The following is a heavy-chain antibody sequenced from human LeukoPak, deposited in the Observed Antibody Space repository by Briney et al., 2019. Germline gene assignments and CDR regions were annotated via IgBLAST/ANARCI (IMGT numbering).Heavy chain of an antibody. CDR1: GGPISSSSYY. D-gene: IGHD7-27*01. Sequence: SETLSLTCTVSGGPISSSSYYWGWIRQPPGKGLEWIGSIYYSGSTCYNPSLKSRVTISVDTSKNQFSLKLSSVTAADTAVYYCARLRPLGMGDYFDYWGQGTLVTVSS. V-gene: IGHV4-39*01. CDR3: ARLRPLGMGDYFDY. CDR2: IYYSGST. J-gene: IGHJ4*02.